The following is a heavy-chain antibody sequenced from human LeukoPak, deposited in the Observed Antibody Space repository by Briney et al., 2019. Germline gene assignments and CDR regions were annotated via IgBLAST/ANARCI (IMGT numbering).Heavy chain of an antibody. CDR3: ARFGIDYDMDV. D-gene: IGHD3-16*01. V-gene: IGHV4-59*01. J-gene: IGHJ6*02. Sequence: PSETLSLTCTVSGGSISGNYWTWTRQPPGKGLEWIGQIHYRGKADYNPSLRSRIIISVDTSKNQMFLRLSSVTAADTAAYYCARFGIDYDMDVWGQGTKVTVSS. CDR2: IHYRGKA. CDR1: GGSISGNY.